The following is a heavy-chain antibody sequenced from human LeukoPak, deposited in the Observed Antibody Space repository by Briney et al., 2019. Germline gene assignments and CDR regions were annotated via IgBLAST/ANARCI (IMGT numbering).Heavy chain of an antibody. D-gene: IGHD6-13*01. CDR3: ARAAPYSSSFKYFQH. CDR2: ISDSGSPI. CDR1: GFSFSGHS. Sequence: GGSLRLSCAASGFSFSGHSMNWVRQAPGRGLEWVAFISDSGSPIYYADSVRGRFTISRDNADNSLYLQMNSLRAEDSAVYFCARAAPYSSSFKYFQHWGQGTLVTVSS. J-gene: IGHJ1*01. V-gene: IGHV3-48*01.